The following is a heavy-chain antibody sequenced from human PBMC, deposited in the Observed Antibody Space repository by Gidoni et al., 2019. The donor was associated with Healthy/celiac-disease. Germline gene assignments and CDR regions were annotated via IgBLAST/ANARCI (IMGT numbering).Heavy chain of an antibody. CDR2: IYHKGRN. Sequence: QVQLQESGPGLVKPSGTLSLTCAVSGGSISRSNRWRWVRQPPGKGLEWIGEIYHKGRNNYKPALKGRVTISVDKSKNQFSLKLRSVTAADTAVYYWARGKRYCSSTSCYFHGMDVWGQGTTVTVSS. V-gene: IGHV4-4*02. CDR3: ARGKRYCSSTSCYFHGMDV. J-gene: IGHJ6*02. CDR1: GGSISRSNR. D-gene: IGHD2-2*01.